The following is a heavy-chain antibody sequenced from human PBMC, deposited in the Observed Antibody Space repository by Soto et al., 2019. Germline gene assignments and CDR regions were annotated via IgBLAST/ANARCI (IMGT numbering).Heavy chain of an antibody. CDR2: IDWDDDK. J-gene: IGHJ6*02. Sequence: SGPTLVNPTQTLTLTCTFSGFSLSTSGMCVSWIRQPPGKALEWLALIDWDDDKYYSTSLKTRLTISKDTSKNQVVLTMTNMDPVDTATYYCARIRRGRLDSSGYYYVYYYYGMDVWGQGTTVTVSS. D-gene: IGHD3-22*01. CDR1: GFSLSTSGMC. CDR3: ARIRRGRLDSSGYYYVYYYYGMDV. V-gene: IGHV2-70*01.